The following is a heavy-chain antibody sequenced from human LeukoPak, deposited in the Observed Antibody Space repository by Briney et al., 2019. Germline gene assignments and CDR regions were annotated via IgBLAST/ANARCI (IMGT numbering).Heavy chain of an antibody. D-gene: IGHD4-17*01. CDR3: ARDYADYVGYFFFNY. CDR2: ISGSGDTT. J-gene: IGHJ4*02. CDR1: GFTFSTFA. V-gene: IGHV3-23*01. Sequence: GGSLRLSCTASGFTFSTFAMGWVRQAPGKGLQWVSGISGSGDTTYYADSVKGRFTISRDNSQNTLYLQMNSLRAEDTAVYYCARDYADYVGYFFFNYWGQGTLVTVSS.